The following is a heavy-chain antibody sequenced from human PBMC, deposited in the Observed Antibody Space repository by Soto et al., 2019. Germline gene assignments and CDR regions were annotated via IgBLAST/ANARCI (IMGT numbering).Heavy chain of an antibody. CDR2: TYYRSKWYN. D-gene: IGHD2-2*01. V-gene: IGHV6-1*01. J-gene: IGHJ6*02. Sequence: PAQTLALTCAISGDSVSSNSAAWNWSRQSPSRGLEWLGRTYYRSKWYNDYAVSVKSRITINPDTSKNQFSLQLNSVTPEDTAVYYCARGLVPAARLGMDVWGQGTTVT. CDR1: GDSVSSNSAA. CDR3: ARGLVPAARLGMDV.